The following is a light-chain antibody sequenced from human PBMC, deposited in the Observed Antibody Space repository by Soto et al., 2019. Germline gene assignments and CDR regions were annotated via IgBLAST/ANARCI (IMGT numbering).Light chain of an antibody. CDR1: SSDVGGYNL. CDR3: CSYAGSSTFDVV. J-gene: IGLJ2*01. V-gene: IGLV2-23*02. CDR2: EVS. Sequence: QSALTQPASVSGSPGQSITISCTGTSSDVGGYNLVSWYQQHPGKAPKLMIYEVSKRPSGVSNRFSGSKSGNTASLTISGLQAEDEDDYYCCSYAGSSTFDVVFGGGTKLTVL.